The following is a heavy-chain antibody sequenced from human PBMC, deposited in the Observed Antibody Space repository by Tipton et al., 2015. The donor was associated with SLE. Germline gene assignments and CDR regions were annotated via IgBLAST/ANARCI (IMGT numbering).Heavy chain of an antibody. CDR3: ARAGGGKRAFDV. J-gene: IGHJ3*01. CDR1: GDSVSSNSAA. D-gene: IGHD1-14*01. Sequence: PGLVKPSQTLSLTCAISGDSVSSNSAAWSWIRQSPSRGLEWLGRTYYRSKWGNDYAVSVKSRITVNPDTAQNQFSLQLSSVTSEDTAVYFCARAGGGKRAFDVWGQGTVVTVSS. V-gene: IGHV6-1*01. CDR2: TYYRSKWGN.